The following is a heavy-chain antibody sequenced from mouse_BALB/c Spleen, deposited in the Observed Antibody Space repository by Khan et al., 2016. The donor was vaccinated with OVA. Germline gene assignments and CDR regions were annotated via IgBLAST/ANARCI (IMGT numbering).Heavy chain of an antibody. Sequence: QFQLVQSGAELARPGASVKMSCKASGYTFTSYTIHWIKERPGQGLEWIGYINPSNGYTNYNQKFKDKATLTTDKSSTTAYLQLSSLTSDDSAVYNCVRDGAYHRNDGWFAYWGQGTLVTVSA. D-gene: IGHD2-14*01. CDR2: INPSNGYT. CDR1: GYTFTSYT. CDR3: VRDGAYHRNDGWFAY. V-gene: IGHV1-4*01. J-gene: IGHJ3*01.